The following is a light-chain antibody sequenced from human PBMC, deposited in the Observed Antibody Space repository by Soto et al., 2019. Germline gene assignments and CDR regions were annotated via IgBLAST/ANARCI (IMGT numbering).Light chain of an antibody. CDR3: QQYNNWPPLT. V-gene: IGKV3-15*01. CDR2: GAS. Sequence: EIVMTQSPATLSVSPGERATLSCRASQSVSSNLAWYQQKPGRAPRLLIYGASTRATGIPARFSGSGSGTEFTLTISSLQSEDLAVYYCQQYNNWPPLTFGGGTKVEIK. CDR1: QSVSSN. J-gene: IGKJ4*01.